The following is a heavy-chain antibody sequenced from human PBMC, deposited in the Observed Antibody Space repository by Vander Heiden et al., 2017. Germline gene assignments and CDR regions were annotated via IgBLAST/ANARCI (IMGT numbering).Heavy chain of an antibody. CDR1: GFTFSTFT. Sequence: EVQLVESGGGLVKPGGSLRLSCAASGFTFSTFTMTWVRQAPGKGLEWVSSISSSSNYIYYADSVRGRFTISRDNPKNSLFLQMNSLTAEDTAVYYCAKTGFIVATIPGRWFDPWGQGTLGTVSS. V-gene: IGHV3-21*02. CDR2: ISSSSNYI. J-gene: IGHJ5*02. CDR3: AKTGFIVATIPGRWFDP. D-gene: IGHD5-12*01.